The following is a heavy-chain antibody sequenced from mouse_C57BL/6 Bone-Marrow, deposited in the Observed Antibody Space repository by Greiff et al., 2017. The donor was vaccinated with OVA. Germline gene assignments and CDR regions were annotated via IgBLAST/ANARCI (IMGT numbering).Heavy chain of an antibody. D-gene: IGHD1-1*01. CDR3: TPYYYGSSYDAY. Sequence: EVKLQESGAELVRPGASVKLSCTASGFNITDDYMHWVKQRPEQGLEWIGWIDPENGDTEYASKFQGKATITADTSSNTAYLQLSSQTSEDTAVYYCTPYYYGSSYDAYWGRGTLVTVSA. CDR1: GFNITDDY. J-gene: IGHJ3*01. CDR2: IDPENGDT. V-gene: IGHV14-4*01.